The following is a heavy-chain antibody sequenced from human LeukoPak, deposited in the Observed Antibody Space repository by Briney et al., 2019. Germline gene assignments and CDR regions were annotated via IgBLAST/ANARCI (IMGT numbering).Heavy chain of an antibody. CDR2: TSGSGGIT. J-gene: IGHJ3*02. CDR3: AKEELWFGELLTQGGAFDI. V-gene: IGHV3-23*01. Sequence: GGSLRLSCAASGFTFSSYGMSWVRQAPGKGLEWVSATSGSGGITYYADSVKGRFTISRDNSKNTLYLQMNSLRAEDTAVYYCAKEELWFGELLTQGGAFDIWGQGTMVTVSS. CDR1: GFTFSSYG. D-gene: IGHD3-10*01.